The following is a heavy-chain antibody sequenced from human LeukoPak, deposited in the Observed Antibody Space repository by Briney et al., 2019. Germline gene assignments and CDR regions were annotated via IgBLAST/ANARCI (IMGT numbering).Heavy chain of an antibody. CDR1: GFTVSSNY. D-gene: IGHD3-16*02. J-gene: IGHJ4*02. CDR2: IYSGGST. V-gene: IGHV3-53*05. CDR3: ARDHDYVWGSYRYSSTFDY. Sequence: GGSLRLSCAASGFTVSSNYMSWVRQAPGKGLEWVSVIYSGGSTYYADSVKGRFTISRDNSKNTLYLQMNSLRAEDTAVYYCARDHDYVWGSYRYSSTFDYWGQGTLVTVSS.